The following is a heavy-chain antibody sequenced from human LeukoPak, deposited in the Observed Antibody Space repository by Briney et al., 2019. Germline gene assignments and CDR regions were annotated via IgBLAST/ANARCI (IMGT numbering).Heavy chain of an antibody. CDR2: ISNNGGYT. J-gene: IGHJ4*02. D-gene: IGHD3-10*01. CDR1: GFTFSSSA. Sequence: GGSLRLSCAASGFTFSSSAMSWVRQAPGKGLEWVSAISNNGGYTYYADSVQGRFTISRDNSKNTLYLQMSSLRAEDTAVYYCARDSNSYGSGATIDYWGQGTLVTVSS. CDR3: ARDSNSYGSGATIDY. V-gene: IGHV3-23*01.